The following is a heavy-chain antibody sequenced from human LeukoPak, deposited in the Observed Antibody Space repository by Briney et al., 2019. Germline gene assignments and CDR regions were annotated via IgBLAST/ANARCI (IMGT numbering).Heavy chain of an antibody. Sequence: ASVTVSFKASGYTFTAYYIHWVRQAPGQGLEWMGWINPNSGGTNYAQKFQGRVTMTRDTSISTVYMELSSLRSDDTALYYCARDVDSSGYVGNWGQGTLVTVSS. J-gene: IGHJ4*02. D-gene: IGHD3-22*01. V-gene: IGHV1-2*02. CDR2: INPNSGGT. CDR3: ARDVDSSGYVGN. CDR1: GYTFTAYY.